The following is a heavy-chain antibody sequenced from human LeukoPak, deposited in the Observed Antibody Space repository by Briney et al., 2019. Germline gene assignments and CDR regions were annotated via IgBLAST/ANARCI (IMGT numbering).Heavy chain of an antibody. CDR1: GFTFSSYG. Sequence: RGSLRLSSAASGFTFSSYGMHWVRQAPGKGLEWVAFIRYDGSNKFYADSVKGRFTISRDNSKNTLYLQMNSLRVEDTAVYYCAKDLYGSGSYQIRLFDYWGQGTLVTVSS. D-gene: IGHD3-10*01. J-gene: IGHJ4*02. CDR2: IRYDGSNK. V-gene: IGHV3-30*02. CDR3: AKDLYGSGSYQIRLFDY.